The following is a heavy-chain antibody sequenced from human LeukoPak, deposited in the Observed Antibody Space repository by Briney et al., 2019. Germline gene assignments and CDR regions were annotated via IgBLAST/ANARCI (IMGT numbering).Heavy chain of an antibody. V-gene: IGHV1-24*01. CDR3: AGHSSSWYNYYYYGMDV. CDR2: FDPEDGET. CDR1: GYTLTELS. Sequence: ASVKVSCKVSGYTLTELSMHWVRQAPGKGPEWMGGFDPEDGETIYAQKFQGRVTMTEDTSTDTAYMELSSLRSEDTAVYCCAGHSSSWYNYYYYGMDVWGQGTTVTVSS. D-gene: IGHD6-13*01. J-gene: IGHJ6*02.